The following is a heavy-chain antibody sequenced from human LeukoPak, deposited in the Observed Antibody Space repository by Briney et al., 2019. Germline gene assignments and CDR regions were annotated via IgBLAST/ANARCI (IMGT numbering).Heavy chain of an antibody. V-gene: IGHV3-30*01. CDR2: ISYGGSNK. CDR1: GFTFSSYA. Sequence: PGGSLRLSCAASGFTFSSYAMHWVRQAPGKGLEWVAVISYGGSNKYYADSVKGRFTISRDNSKNTLYLQMNSLRAEDTAVYYCAREGKRGYYFDYWGQGTLVTVSS. D-gene: IGHD3-10*01. CDR3: AREGKRGYYFDY. J-gene: IGHJ4*02.